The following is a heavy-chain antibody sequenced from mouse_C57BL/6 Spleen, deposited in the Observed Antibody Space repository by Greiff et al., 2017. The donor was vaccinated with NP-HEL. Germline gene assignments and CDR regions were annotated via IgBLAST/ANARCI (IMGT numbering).Heavy chain of an antibody. V-gene: IGHV1-82*01. CDR3: ARLTGEYFDV. CDR2: IYPGDGDT. J-gene: IGHJ1*03. Sequence: QVQLKQSGPELVKPGASVKISCKASGYAFSSSWMNWVKQRPGKGLEWIGRIYPGDGDTNYNGKFKGKATLTADKSSSTAYMQLSSLTSEDSAVYFCARLTGEYFDVWGTGTTVTVSS. CDR1: GYAFSSSW.